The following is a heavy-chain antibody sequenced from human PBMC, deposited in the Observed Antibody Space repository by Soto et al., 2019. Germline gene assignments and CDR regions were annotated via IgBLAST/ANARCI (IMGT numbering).Heavy chain of an antibody. CDR3: ARYGDYFDAFDI. V-gene: IGHV4-59*08. CDR2: IYYSGST. Sequence: SETLSLTCPVSGGSISSYYWSWIRQPPGKGLEWIGYIYYSGSTNYNPSLKSRVTISVDTSKNQFSLKLSSVTAADTAVYYCARYGDYFDAFDIWGQGTMVTVSS. CDR1: GGSISSYY. J-gene: IGHJ3*02. D-gene: IGHD4-17*01.